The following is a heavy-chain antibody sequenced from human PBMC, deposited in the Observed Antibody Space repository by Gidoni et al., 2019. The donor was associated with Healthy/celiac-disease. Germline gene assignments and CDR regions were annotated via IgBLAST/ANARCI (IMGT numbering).Heavy chain of an antibody. CDR1: FPFDAYA. CDR2: ISWNSGSI. CDR3: AKGDILTGYGEDYFDY. V-gene: IGHV3-9*01. Sequence: FPFDAYAMHWVRQAPGKGLEWVSGISWNSGSIGYADSVKGRFTIPRDNAKNSLYLQMNSLRAEDTALYYCAKGDILTGYGEDYFDYWGQGTLVTVSS. J-gene: IGHJ4*02. D-gene: IGHD3-9*01.